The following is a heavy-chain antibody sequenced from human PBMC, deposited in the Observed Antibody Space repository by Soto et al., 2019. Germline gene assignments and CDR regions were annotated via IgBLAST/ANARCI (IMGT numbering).Heavy chain of an antibody. D-gene: IGHD3-10*01. CDR2: ISYDGSNK. J-gene: IGHJ4*02. V-gene: IGHV3-30*03. CDR1: GFTVCSYG. CDR3: AFYNTGVYYYGSGPKLAY. Sequence: PGGSLRLSCAASGFTVCSYGMHWVRQAPGKGLEWVAVISYDGSNKYYADSVKGRFTISRDNSKNTLYLQMNSLRAEDTAVYYCAFYNTGVYYYGSGPKLAYWGKGTLDTGSP.